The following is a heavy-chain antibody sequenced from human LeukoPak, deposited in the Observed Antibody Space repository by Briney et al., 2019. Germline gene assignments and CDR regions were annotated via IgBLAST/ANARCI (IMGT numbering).Heavy chain of an antibody. Sequence: PGGSLRLSCAASGFTFSSYWMSWVRQAPGKGLEWVANIKQDGSEKYYVDSVKGRFTISRDNAKNSLYLQMNSLRAEDTAVYYCARGERYGDYKGGYYYYYYMDVWGKGTTVTVSS. CDR2: IKQDGSEK. CDR1: GFTFSSYW. D-gene: IGHD4-17*01. J-gene: IGHJ6*03. CDR3: ARGERYGDYKGGYYYYYYMDV. V-gene: IGHV3-7*01.